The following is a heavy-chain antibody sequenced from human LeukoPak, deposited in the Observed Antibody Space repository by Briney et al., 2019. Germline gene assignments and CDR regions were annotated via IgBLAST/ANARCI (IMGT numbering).Heavy chain of an antibody. CDR3: ARDKSARRAFDI. CDR2: ISAYNGNT. Sequence: ASVKVSFKASGYTFTSYGFSWVRQAPGQGLEWMGWISAYNGNTNYAQKLQGRVTMTTDTSTSTAYMELRSLRSDDTAVYYCARDKSARRAFDIWGQGTMVTVSS. V-gene: IGHV1-18*01. J-gene: IGHJ3*02. CDR1: GYTFTSYG.